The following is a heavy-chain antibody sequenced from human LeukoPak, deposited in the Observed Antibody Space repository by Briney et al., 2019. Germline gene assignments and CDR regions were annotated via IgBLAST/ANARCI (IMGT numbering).Heavy chain of an antibody. CDR2: IYSGGST. CDR1: GFTVSSSY. CDR3: ARDRPGSGYYSGGFDY. V-gene: IGHV3-66*01. D-gene: IGHD3-22*01. J-gene: IGHJ4*02. Sequence: GGSLRLSCAASGFTVSSSYMSWVRQAPGKGLEWVSVIYSGGSTYYADSVKGRFTISRDNSKNTLYLQMNSLRAEDTAVYYCARDRPGSGYYSGGFDYWGQGTLVTVSS.